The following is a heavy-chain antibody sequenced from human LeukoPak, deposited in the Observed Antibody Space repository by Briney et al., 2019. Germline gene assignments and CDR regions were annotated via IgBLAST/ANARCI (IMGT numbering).Heavy chain of an antibody. D-gene: IGHD2-2*01. J-gene: IGHJ5*02. CDR3: ARRVFGKYCSSTSCQHWFDP. V-gene: IGHV5-51*01. Sequence: GESLKISCKGSGYSFTSYWIGWVRQMPGKGLEWMGIIYPGDSDTRYSPSFQGQVTISADKSISTAYLQWSSLKASDTAMYYCARRVFGKYCSSTSCQHWFDPWGQGTLVTVSS. CDR2: IYPGDSDT. CDR1: GYSFTSYW.